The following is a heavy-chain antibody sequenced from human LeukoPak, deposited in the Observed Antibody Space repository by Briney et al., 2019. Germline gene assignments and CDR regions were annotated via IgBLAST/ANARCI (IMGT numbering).Heavy chain of an antibody. Sequence: ASVKVPCKVSGYTLTELSMHWVRQAPGKGLQWMGGSDPEDGETIYAQKFQGRVTMTEDTSTDTAYMELSSVRSEDTAVYYCATASPLRFLEWSPFDYWGQGTLVTVSS. J-gene: IGHJ4*02. D-gene: IGHD3-3*01. CDR3: ATASPLRFLEWSPFDY. CDR2: SDPEDGET. V-gene: IGHV1-24*01. CDR1: GYTLTELS.